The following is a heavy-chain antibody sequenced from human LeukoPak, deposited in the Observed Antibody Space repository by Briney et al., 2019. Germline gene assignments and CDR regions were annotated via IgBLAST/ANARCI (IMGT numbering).Heavy chain of an antibody. Sequence: SETLSLTCTVSVGSISSYYWSWIRQPPGKGLEWIGYIYYSGSTNYNPSLKSRVTISVDTSKNQFSLKLSSVTAADTAVYYCARVRDNWNEAQVKNWFDPWGQGTLVTVSS. D-gene: IGHD1-20*01. J-gene: IGHJ5*02. CDR1: VGSISSYY. V-gene: IGHV4-59*01. CDR2: IYYSGST. CDR3: ARVRDNWNEAQVKNWFDP.